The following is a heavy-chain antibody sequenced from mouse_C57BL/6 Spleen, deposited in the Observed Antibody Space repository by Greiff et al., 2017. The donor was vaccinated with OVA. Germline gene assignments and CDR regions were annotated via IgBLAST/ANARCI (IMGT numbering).Heavy chain of an antibody. J-gene: IGHJ2*01. CDR2: IDPSDSYT. Sequence: QVQLQQPGAELVKPGASVKLSCKASGYTFTSYWMQWVKQRPGQGLEWIGEIDPSDSYTNYNQKFKGKATLTVDTSSSTAYMQLSSLTSEDSAVYYRAREGNDYDGRDYWGQGTTLTVSS. V-gene: IGHV1-50*01. D-gene: IGHD2-4*01. CDR3: AREGNDYDGRDY. CDR1: GYTFTSYW.